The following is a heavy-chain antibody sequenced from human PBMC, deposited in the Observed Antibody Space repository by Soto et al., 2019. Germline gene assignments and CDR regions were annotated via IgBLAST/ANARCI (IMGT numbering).Heavy chain of an antibody. CDR2: IGTAGDT. J-gene: IGHJ5*02. Sequence: PGGSLRLSCAASGFTFSSYDMHWVRQATGKGLEWVSAIGTAGDTYYPGSVKGRFTISRENAKNSLYLQMNSLRAGDTAVYYCARGRHFDRSNWFDPWGQGTLVTVSS. CDR1: GFTFSSYD. D-gene: IGHD3-9*01. V-gene: IGHV3-13*01. CDR3: ARGRHFDRSNWFDP.